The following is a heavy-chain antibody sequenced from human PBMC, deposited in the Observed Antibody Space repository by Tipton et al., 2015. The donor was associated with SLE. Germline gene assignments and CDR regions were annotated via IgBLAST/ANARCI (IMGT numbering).Heavy chain of an antibody. V-gene: IGHV3-48*01. CDR2: ISSSSSTI. D-gene: IGHD6-13*01. CDR3: LIAAVQDAFDI. Sequence: SLRLSCAASGFTFSSYSMNWVRQAPGKGLEWVSYISSSSSTIEYADSVKGRFTISRDNAKNSLYLQLNSLRAEDTAVYYTLIAAVQDAFDIWGQGTMVTVSS. CDR1: GFTFSSYS. J-gene: IGHJ3*02.